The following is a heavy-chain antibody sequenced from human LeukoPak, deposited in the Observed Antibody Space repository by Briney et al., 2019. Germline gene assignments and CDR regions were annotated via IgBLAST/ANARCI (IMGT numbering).Heavy chain of an antibody. CDR2: INHSGST. CDR3: ASIAANYFDY. V-gene: IGHV4-34*01. D-gene: IGHD6-25*01. CDR1: GGSFSGYY. J-gene: IGHJ4*02. Sequence: SETLSLTCAVYGGSFSGYYWSWIRQPPGKGLEWIGEINHSGSTNYNPSLKSRGTISVDTSKTQFSLKLSSVTAADTAVYYCASIAANYFDYWGQGTLVTVSS.